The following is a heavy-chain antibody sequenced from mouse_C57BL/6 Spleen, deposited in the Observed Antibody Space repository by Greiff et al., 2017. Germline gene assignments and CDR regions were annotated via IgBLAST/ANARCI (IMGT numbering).Heavy chain of an antibody. Sequence: EVQLQQSGPELVKPGASVKISCKASGYTFTDYYMNWVKQSHGKSLEWIGDINPNNGGTSYNQKFKGKATLTVDKSSSTAYMELRSLTSEDSAVYYCARLTGTNYYAMDYWGQGTSVTVSS. CDR2: INPNNGGT. CDR1: GYTFTDYY. CDR3: ARLTGTNYYAMDY. J-gene: IGHJ4*01. V-gene: IGHV1-26*01. D-gene: IGHD4-1*01.